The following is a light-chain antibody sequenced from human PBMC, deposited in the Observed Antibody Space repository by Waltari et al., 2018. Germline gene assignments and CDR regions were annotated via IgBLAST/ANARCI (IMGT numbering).Light chain of an antibody. Sequence: YVLTQPPSVSVDPGKTARLTCGGDNIGSTSVNWYQQKPGQAPVLVMFYDSDRPSEIPERFSGSNSGNTATLTISWVEAGDEADYHCQVWDDVTDSGVFGGGTKLTVL. J-gene: IGLJ3*02. CDR3: QVWDDVTDSGV. V-gene: IGLV3-21*04. CDR2: YDS. CDR1: NIGSTS.